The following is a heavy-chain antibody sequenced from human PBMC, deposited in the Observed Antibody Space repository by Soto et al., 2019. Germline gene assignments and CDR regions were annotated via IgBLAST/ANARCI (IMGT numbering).Heavy chain of an antibody. CDR2: IYWNDDK. CDR3: AYRVGSRGSFDY. CDR1: GFSLRTSGVS. Sequence: QITLKESGPTLVKPTQTLTLTCSFSGFSLRTSGVSVGWIRQPPGKALEWLAFIYWNDDKRYSPSLQSRLTIPKANSKKEVVLTMTNMDPLDTGTYYCAYRVGSRGSFDYWGQGTLVTVSS. J-gene: IGHJ4*02. D-gene: IGHD6-25*01. V-gene: IGHV2-5*01.